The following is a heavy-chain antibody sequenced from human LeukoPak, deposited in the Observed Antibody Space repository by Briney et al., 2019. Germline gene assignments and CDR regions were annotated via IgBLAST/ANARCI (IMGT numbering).Heavy chain of an antibody. CDR1: GFTFSNAW. J-gene: IGHJ4*02. V-gene: IGHV3-15*01. D-gene: IGHD6-19*01. CDR2: IKSKTDGGTT. CDR3: AREKVAGIDYFDY. Sequence: GGSLRLSCAASGFTFSNAWMSWVRQAPGKGLEWVGRIKSKTDGGTTDYAAPVKGRFTISRDDSKNTLYLQMNSLKTEDTAVYYCAREKVAGIDYFDYWGQGTLVTVSS.